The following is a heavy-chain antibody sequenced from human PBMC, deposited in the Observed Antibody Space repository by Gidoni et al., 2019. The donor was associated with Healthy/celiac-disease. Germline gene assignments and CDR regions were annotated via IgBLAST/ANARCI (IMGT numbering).Heavy chain of an antibody. CDR2: ISSSCSTI. Sequence: QVQLVESVGGLVKPGGSLRLSCAGSGFTFRDNDIRWIRQAPGKGRKLGSDISSSCSTIYYADSVKGRFTISRDHAKNSLYLQMNSLRAEDTAVYYCARGSVYYDSSSYSNWGQGTLVTVSS. V-gene: IGHV3-11*01. D-gene: IGHD3-22*01. CDR3: ARGSVYYDSSSYSN. J-gene: IGHJ4*02. CDR1: GFTFRDND.